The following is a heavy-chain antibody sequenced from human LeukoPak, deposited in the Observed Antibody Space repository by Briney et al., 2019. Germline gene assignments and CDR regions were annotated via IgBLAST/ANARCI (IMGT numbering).Heavy chain of an antibody. Sequence: ASVKVSCKASGYTFISYGISWVRQAPGQGLEWMGWISSYNGNTNYAQNLHGRVTMTTDTSTSTAYMELRSLRSDDTAVYYCARGLGVVTAQSEQPKPRYFDLWGRGTQVTVSS. D-gene: IGHD2-21*02. V-gene: IGHV1-18*01. J-gene: IGHJ2*01. CDR1: GYTFISYG. CDR3: ARGLGVVTAQSEQPKPRYFDL. CDR2: ISSYNGNT.